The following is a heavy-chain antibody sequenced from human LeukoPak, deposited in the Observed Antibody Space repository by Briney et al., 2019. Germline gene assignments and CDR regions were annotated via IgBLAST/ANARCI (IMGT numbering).Heavy chain of an antibody. D-gene: IGHD2-21*02. V-gene: IGHV3-23*01. CDR1: GFNFANHA. Sequence: GGSLRLSCAASGFNFANHAMSWVRQTPGEGLEWVSAISGGGDITYYADSVTGRFTISRDNSKDTLFLQMHSLRPGDTAVYYCVREDTPATANYWGQGTLVTISS. CDR3: VREDTPATANY. CDR2: ISGGGDIT. J-gene: IGHJ4*02.